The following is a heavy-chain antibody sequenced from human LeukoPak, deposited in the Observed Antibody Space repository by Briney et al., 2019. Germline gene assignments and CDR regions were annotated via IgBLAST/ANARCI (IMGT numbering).Heavy chain of an antibody. D-gene: IGHD2-21*02. V-gene: IGHV3-23*01. CDR1: GFNFANHA. Sequence: GGSLRLSCAASGFNFANHAMSWVRQTPGEGLEWVSAISGGGDITYYADSVTGRFTISRDNSKDTLFLQMHSLRPGDTAVYYCVREDTPATANYWGQGTLVTISS. CDR3: VREDTPATANY. CDR2: ISGGGDIT. J-gene: IGHJ4*02.